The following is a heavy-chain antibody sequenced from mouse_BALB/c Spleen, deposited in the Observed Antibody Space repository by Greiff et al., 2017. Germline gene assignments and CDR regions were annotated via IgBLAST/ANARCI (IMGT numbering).Heavy chain of an antibody. CDR2: IYPGDGDT. D-gene: IGHD2-4*01. Sequence: VQLVESGAELVRPGSSVKISCKASGYAFSSYWMNWVKQRPGQGLEWIGQIYPGDGDTNYNGKFKGKATLTADKSSSTAYMQLSSLTSEDSAVYFCARSTMITGWFAYWGQGTLVTVSA. CDR3: ARSTMITGWFAY. V-gene: IGHV1-80*01. J-gene: IGHJ3*01. CDR1: GYAFSSYW.